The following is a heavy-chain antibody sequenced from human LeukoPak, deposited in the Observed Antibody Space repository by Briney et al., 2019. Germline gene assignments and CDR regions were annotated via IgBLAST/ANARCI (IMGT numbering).Heavy chain of an antibody. CDR1: GFTFSDYY. CDR2: IYYSGST. J-gene: IGHJ6*02. D-gene: IGHD3-9*01. CDR3: ARSYDILTVYGMDV. V-gene: IGHV4-59*01. Sequence: GSLRLSCAASGFTFSDYYMTWIRQAPGKGLEWIGYIYYSGSTNYNPSLKSRVTISVDTSKNQFSLKLSSVTAADTAVYYCARSYDILTVYGMDVWGQGTTVTVSS.